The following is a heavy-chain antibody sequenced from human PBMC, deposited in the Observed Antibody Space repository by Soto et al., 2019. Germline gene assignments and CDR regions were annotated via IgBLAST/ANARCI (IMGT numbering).Heavy chain of an antibody. D-gene: IGHD3-10*01. CDR2: IKSKTDGGTT. CDR1: GFTFSNAW. Sequence: PGGSLRLSCAASGFTFSNAWMSWVRQAPGKGLEWVGRIKSKTDGGTTDYAAPVKGRFTLSRDDSQNSLSLEMKSLKSEDTAVYYCVRVGPQGHDAFDMWGQGTMVTVSS. J-gene: IGHJ3*02. V-gene: IGHV3-15*01. CDR3: VRVGPQGHDAFDM.